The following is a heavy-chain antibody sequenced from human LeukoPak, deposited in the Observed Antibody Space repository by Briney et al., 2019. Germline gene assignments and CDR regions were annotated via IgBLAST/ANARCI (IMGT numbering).Heavy chain of an antibody. CDR1: GYTFTGYY. J-gene: IGHJ4*02. D-gene: IGHD3-3*01. V-gene: IGHV1-2*02. Sequence: ASVKVSCKASGYTFTGYYMHWVRQAPGQGLEWMGWINPNSGGTNYAQKFQGRVTMTRDTSISTAYMELSRLRSDDTAVYYCARALGRITIFGVVTFEYYFDYWGQGTLVTVSS. CDR3: ARALGRITIFGVVTFEYYFDY. CDR2: INPNSGGT.